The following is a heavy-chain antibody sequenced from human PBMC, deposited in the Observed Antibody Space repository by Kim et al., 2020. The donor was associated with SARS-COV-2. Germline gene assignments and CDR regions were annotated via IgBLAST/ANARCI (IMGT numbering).Heavy chain of an antibody. J-gene: IGHJ4*02. CDR3: ARHEEGGTYPLGK. CDR1: GGSISPYY. D-gene: IGHD1-26*01. Sequence: SETLSLTCIVSGGSISPYYWSWFRQPPGMRLEWIGYIFHSGRTNYNPSLKSRVTISVDTSRNQFSLKLTSVTAADTAVYFCARHEEGGTYPLGKWGPGTLVTVSS. CDR2: IFHSGRT. V-gene: IGHV4-59*08.